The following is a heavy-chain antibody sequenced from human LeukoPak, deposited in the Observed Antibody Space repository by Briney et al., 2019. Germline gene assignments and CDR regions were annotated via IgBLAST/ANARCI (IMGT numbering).Heavy chain of an antibody. Sequence: SETLSLTCTVSGGSISSYYWSWIRQPPGRGLEWIGYIYHRGSTSYNPSLRSRVTVSLVKSRNQFSLNLYSVTAADTAVYYCARAPYDILTGYFLFDSWGQGTLITVSS. CDR2: IYHRGST. CDR1: GGSISSYY. D-gene: IGHD3-9*01. V-gene: IGHV4-59*12. J-gene: IGHJ4*02. CDR3: ARAPYDILTGYFLFDS.